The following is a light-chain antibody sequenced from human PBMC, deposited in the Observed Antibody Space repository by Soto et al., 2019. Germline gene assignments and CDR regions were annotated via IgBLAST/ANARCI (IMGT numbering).Light chain of an antibody. CDR2: EVI. CDR3: ISYTSSSNWV. V-gene: IGLV2-14*01. CDR1: SSDVGGYNY. Sequence: QSALTQPASVSGSPGQSITISCTGTSSDVGGYNYVSWYQQHPGKAPKLMIYEVINRPSGVSNRFSGSKSDNTASLTISGLQAEDEADYYCISYTSSSNWVFGGGTKLTVL. J-gene: IGLJ3*02.